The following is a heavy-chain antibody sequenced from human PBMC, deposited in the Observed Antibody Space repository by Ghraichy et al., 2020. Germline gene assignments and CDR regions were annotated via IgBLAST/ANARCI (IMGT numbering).Heavy chain of an antibody. CDR1: GFTFSSYS. CDR2: ISSSSSTI. CDR3: ARAEYCSGGSCYLSYIYYYYGMDV. V-gene: IGHV3-48*02. D-gene: IGHD2-15*01. Sequence: LSLTCAASGFTFSSYSMNWVRQAPGKGLEWVSYISSSSSTIYYADSVKGRFTISRDNAKNSLYLQMNSLRDEDTAVYYCARAEYCSGGSCYLSYIYYYYGMDVWGQGTTVTVSS. J-gene: IGHJ6*02.